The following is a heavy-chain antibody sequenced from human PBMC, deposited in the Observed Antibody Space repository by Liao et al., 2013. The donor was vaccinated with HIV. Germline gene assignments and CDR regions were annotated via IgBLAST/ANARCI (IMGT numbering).Heavy chain of an antibody. J-gene: IGHJ4*02. D-gene: IGHD3-9*01. CDR3: ARDGRYYSRSTGHYRCFCIF. V-gene: IGHV4-4*07. Sequence: QAQLQESGPRLVRPSETLSLTCTVSGDSSRYHYWSWIRQPAGKGLEWIGRMHTSGATSFSPSLRSRLTMSLDMSKNHFSLNLNSVTAADTAVYFCARDGRYYSRSTGHYRCFCIFGVQGLLVTVSS. CDR1: GDSSRYHY. CDR2: MHTSGAT.